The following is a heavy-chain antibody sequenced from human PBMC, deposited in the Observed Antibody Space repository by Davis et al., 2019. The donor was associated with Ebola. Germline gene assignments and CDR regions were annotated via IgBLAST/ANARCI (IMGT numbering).Heavy chain of an antibody. V-gene: IGHV5-51*01. CDR2: IYPGDSDT. Sequence: GESLKISCKGSGYSFTSYWIGWVRQMPGKGLEWMGIIYPGDSDTRYSPSFQGQVTISADKSISTAYLQWSSLKASDTAMYYCARLPYYDFWSGYLRGPYYFDYWGQGTLVTVSS. D-gene: IGHD3-3*01. J-gene: IGHJ4*02. CDR3: ARLPYYDFWSGYLRGPYYFDY. CDR1: GYSFTSYW.